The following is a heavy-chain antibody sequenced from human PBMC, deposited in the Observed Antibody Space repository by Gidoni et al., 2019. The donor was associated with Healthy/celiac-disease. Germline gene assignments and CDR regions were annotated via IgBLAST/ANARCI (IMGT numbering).Heavy chain of an antibody. CDR3: ARTYGDYSGYYYYGMDV. J-gene: IGHJ6*02. Sequence: QVQLVQSGAEVKKPGASVKVSCKASGYTLTSYSMHWVRQAPGQGLEWMGIINPSGGSTSYEQKFQGRVTMTRDTSTSTVYMELSSLRSEDTAVYYCARTYGDYSGYYYYGMDVWGQGTTVTVSS. V-gene: IGHV1-46*03. CDR2: INPSGGST. D-gene: IGHD4-17*01. CDR1: GYTLTSYS.